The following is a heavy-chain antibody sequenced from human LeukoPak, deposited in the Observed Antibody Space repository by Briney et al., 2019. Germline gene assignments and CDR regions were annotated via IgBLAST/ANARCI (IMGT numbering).Heavy chain of an antibody. Sequence: GGSLRLSCAASGFTFSDYYMSWIRQAPGKGLEWVSYISSSGSTIYYADSVKGRFTISRDNAKNSLYLQMNSLRAGDTAVYYCARVGSFWYYYDSSGYCFDYWGQGTLVTVSS. D-gene: IGHD3-22*01. CDR1: GFTFSDYY. J-gene: IGHJ4*02. CDR3: ARVGSFWYYYDSSGYCFDY. V-gene: IGHV3-11*04. CDR2: ISSSGSTI.